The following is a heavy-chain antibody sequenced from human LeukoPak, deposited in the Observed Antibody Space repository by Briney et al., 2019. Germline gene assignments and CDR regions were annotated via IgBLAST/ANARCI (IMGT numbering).Heavy chain of an antibody. J-gene: IGHJ4*02. V-gene: IGHV4-59*12. CDR2: IYYSGST. CDR1: GGSISSYY. CDR3: ARGWYSSSWYIY. Sequence: SETLSLTCTVSGGSISSYYWSWIRQPPGKGLEWIGYIYYSGSTNYNPSLKSRVTISVGTSKNQFSLKLSSVTAADTAVYYCARGWYSSSWYIYWGQGTLVTVSS. D-gene: IGHD6-13*01.